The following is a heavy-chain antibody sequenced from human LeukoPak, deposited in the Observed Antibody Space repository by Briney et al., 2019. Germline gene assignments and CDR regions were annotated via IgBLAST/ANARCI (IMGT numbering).Heavy chain of an antibody. J-gene: IGHJ1*01. CDR1: GGSMRSQY. D-gene: IGHD6-13*01. V-gene: IGHV4-59*08. CDR2: IHYSGST. Sequence: ASETLSLTCTVSGGSMRSQYWSWIRQPPGKGLEWIGYIHYSGSTNYNPSLKSRVIISVGTSKNQFSLKLSSVTAADTAVYYCANLIAAAPYFQHWGQGTLVTVSS. CDR3: ANLIAAAPYFQH.